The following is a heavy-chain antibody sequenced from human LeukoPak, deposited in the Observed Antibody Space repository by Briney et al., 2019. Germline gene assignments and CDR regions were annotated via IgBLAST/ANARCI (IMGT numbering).Heavy chain of an antibody. CDR2: ISYDGSNK. V-gene: IGHV3-30*14. Sequence: GRSLRLSCAASGFTFSSYATHWVRQAPGKGLEWVAVISYDGSNKYYADSVKGRFTISRDNSKNTLYLQMNSLRAEDTAVYYCARAAPYDYVWGSYHWDYWGQGTLVTVSS. CDR3: ARAAPYDYVWGSYHWDY. D-gene: IGHD3-16*02. CDR1: GFTFSSYA. J-gene: IGHJ4*02.